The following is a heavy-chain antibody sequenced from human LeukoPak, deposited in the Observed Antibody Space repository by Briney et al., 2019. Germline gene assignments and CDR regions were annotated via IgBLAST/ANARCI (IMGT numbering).Heavy chain of an antibody. CDR3: AKRVGPTGQRDPLFDY. D-gene: IGHD1-26*01. CDR2: ISGSGGNT. Sequence: PGGSLRLSCAASGFSFSSCAMSWVRQAPGKGLEWVAHISGSGGNTYYVDSVKGRFTISRDNSKNTLNLQMNSLRAEDTAVYYCAKRVGPTGQRDPLFDYWGQGTLVIVSS. V-gene: IGHV3-23*01. J-gene: IGHJ4*02. CDR1: GFSFSSCA.